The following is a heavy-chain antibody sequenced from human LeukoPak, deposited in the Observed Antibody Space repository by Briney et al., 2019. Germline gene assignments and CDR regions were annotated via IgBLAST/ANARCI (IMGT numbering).Heavy chain of an antibody. Sequence: GGSLRLSCAASGFTFSSYSMNWVRQAPGKGLEWVSYISSSSSTIYYADSVKGRFTISRDNAKNSLYLQMNSLRGEDTARYYCAKATIEQWLVKVDSFDSWGQGTLVSVSS. J-gene: IGHJ4*02. D-gene: IGHD6-19*01. CDR1: GFTFSSYS. CDR2: ISSSSSTI. CDR3: AKATIEQWLVKVDSFDS. V-gene: IGHV3-48*01.